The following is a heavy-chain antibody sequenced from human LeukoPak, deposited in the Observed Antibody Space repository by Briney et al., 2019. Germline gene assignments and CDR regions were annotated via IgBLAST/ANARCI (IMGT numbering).Heavy chain of an antibody. D-gene: IGHD6-19*01. CDR1: GYTFTSYY. Sequence: ALVKVSCKASGYTFTSYYMHWVRQAPGQGLEWMGWISAYNGNTNYAQKLQGRVTVTTDTSTSTAYMELRSLRSDDTAVYYCARDRGSLWQQWLCLDYWGQGTLVTVSS. J-gene: IGHJ4*02. CDR2: ISAYNGNT. CDR3: ARDRGSLWQQWLCLDY. V-gene: IGHV1-18*04.